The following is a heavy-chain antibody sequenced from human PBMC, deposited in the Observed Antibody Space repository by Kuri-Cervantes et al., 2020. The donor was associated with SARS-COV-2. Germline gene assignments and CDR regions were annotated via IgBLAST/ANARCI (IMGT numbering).Heavy chain of an antibody. D-gene: IGHD1-14*01. J-gene: IGHJ6*02. Sequence: GESLKISCAASGFTFSSAWMSWVCQAPGKGLEWVGRIKSKTDGGTTDYADSVKGRFTIPRDNAKNSLYLQMNSLRAEDTAVYYCARDRRTLSDYYGMDVWGQGTTVTVSS. CDR1: GFTFSSAW. V-gene: IGHV3-15*01. CDR3: ARDRRTLSDYYGMDV. CDR2: IKSKTDGGTT.